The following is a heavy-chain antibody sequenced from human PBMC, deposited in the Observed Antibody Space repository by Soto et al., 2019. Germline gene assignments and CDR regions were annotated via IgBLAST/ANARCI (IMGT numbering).Heavy chain of an antibody. Sequence: EVQLLESGGGWVQPGGSLRLSCAASGFTFSSYAMSWVRQTPGKGLEWVSAITGSGGRTYYADSVKGRFTVSRDNSMNTVYLQMNSLRAEDTAVYYCAKEFSSWYDYFDYWGQGTLVTVSS. V-gene: IGHV3-23*01. D-gene: IGHD6-13*01. CDR1: GFTFSSYA. CDR2: ITGSGGRT. J-gene: IGHJ4*02. CDR3: AKEFSSWYDYFDY.